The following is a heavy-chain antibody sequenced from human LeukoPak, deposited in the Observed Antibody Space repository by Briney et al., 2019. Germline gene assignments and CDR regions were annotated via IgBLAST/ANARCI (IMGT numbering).Heavy chain of an antibody. CDR1: GYTFTSYY. Sequence: ASVKVSCKASGYTFTSYYMHWVRQAPGQGLEWMGIINPSGGSTSYAQKFQGRVTMTRDTSISTAYMELSRLRSDDTAVYYCARVMPPLRSNYGMDVWGQGTTVTVSS. CDR3: ARVMPPLRSNYGMDV. CDR2: INPSGGST. D-gene: IGHD2-2*01. J-gene: IGHJ6*02. V-gene: IGHV1-46*01.